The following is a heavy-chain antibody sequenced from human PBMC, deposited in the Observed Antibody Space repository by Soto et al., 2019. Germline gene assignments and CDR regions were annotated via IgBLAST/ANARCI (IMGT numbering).Heavy chain of an antibody. CDR2: ISGSGGST. CDR1: GFTFSSYA. Sequence: GGSLRLSCAASGFTFSSYAMSWVRQAPGKGLEWVSAISGSGGSTYYADSVKGRFTISRDNSKNTLYLQMNSLRAEDTAVYYCAKDMNSSGYYLGLQGVFDYWGQGTLVTVSS. V-gene: IGHV3-23*01. D-gene: IGHD3-22*01. J-gene: IGHJ4*02. CDR3: AKDMNSSGYYLGLQGVFDY.